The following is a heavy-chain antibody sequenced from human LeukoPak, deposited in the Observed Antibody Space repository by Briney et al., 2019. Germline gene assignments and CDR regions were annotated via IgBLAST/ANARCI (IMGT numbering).Heavy chain of an antibody. D-gene: IGHD2-2*01. CDR1: GFTVSNNY. Sequence: GGSLRLSCAASGFTVSNNYMSWVRQAPGKGLEWVSLMYSNSGTFYADSVKGRLTISRDNSKNTLYLQMNSLRVEDTAVYYCARGPPRPRYYYYYYLDVWGKGTTVTISS. CDR3: ARGPPRPRYYYYYYLDV. CDR2: MYSNSGT. J-gene: IGHJ6*03. V-gene: IGHV3-53*01.